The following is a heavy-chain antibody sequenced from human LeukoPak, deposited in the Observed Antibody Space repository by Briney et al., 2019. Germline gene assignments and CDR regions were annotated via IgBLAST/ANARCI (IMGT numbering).Heavy chain of an antibody. V-gene: IGHV4-34*01. D-gene: IGHD3-22*01. CDR3: ARHFGITMIVVAPSWFDP. CDR2: INHSGST. CDR1: GGSFSGYY. J-gene: IGHJ5*02. Sequence: SETLSLTCAVYGGSFSGYYWSWIRQPPGKGLEWIGEINHSGSTNYNPSLKSRVTISVDTSKNQFSLKLSSVTAADTAVYYCARHFGITMIVVAPSWFDPWGQGTLVTVSS.